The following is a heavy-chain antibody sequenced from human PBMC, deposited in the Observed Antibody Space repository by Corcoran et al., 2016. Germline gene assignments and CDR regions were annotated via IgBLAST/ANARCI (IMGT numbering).Heavy chain of an antibody. CDR1: GYSISSGYY. J-gene: IGHJ4*02. V-gene: IGHV4-38-2*02. D-gene: IGHD3-16*01. Sequence: QVQLEASGAGLVKHSETRSLTCTVSGYSISSGYYWGWVRQPPGKGLGWVGSIYHSGSTYYNPSLKSRVTISVDTYKNQFSLKLSAVTAADTAVYYWARGGGVDYWGQGTLVTVSS. CDR2: IYHSGST. CDR3: ARGGGVDY.